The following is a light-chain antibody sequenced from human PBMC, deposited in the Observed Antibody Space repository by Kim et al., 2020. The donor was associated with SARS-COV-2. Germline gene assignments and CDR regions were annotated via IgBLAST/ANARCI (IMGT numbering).Light chain of an antibody. V-gene: IGKV1-39*01. CDR2: AAS. CDR1: QSISSY. Sequence: LAASVGDRVTSTCRASQSISSYLNWYQQKPGKAPKLLIYAASSLQSGVPSRFSGSGSGTDFTLTISSLQPEDFATYYWQQSYSTHSFGQGTKLEI. CDR3: QQSYSTHS. J-gene: IGKJ2*03.